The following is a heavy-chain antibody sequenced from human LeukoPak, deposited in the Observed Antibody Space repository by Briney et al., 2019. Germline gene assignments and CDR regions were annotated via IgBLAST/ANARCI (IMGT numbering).Heavy chain of an antibody. D-gene: IGHD3-9*01. CDR2: ISWNSGSI. CDR3: AKDQYYDILTGYFGY. CDR1: GFTFDYYC. J-gene: IGHJ4*02. V-gene: IGHV3-9*01. Sequence: GKSLTLAWAAAGFTFDYYCMDWVRQAARKCLEWDSFISWNSGSIGYADSVKGRFTISRDNAKNSLYLQMNSLRAEDTALYYCAKDQYYDILTGYFGYWGQGTLVTVSS.